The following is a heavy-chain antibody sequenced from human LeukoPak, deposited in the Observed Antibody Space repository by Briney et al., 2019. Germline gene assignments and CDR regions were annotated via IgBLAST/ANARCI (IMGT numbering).Heavy chain of an antibody. CDR1: GFTFSSYA. CDR3: ARANPLYETYYFGY. V-gene: IGHV3-23*01. CDR2: IGGSGGST. D-gene: IGHD5/OR15-5a*01. Sequence: GGSLRLSCAASGFTFSSYAMSWVRQAPGKGLEWVSAIGGSGGSTYYADSVKGRFTISRDNSKNTLYLQMNSLRAEDTAVYYCARANPLYETYYFGYWGQGTLVTVSS. J-gene: IGHJ4*02.